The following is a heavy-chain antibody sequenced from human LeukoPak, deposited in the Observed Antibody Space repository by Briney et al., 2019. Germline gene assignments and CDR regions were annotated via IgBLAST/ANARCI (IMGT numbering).Heavy chain of an antibody. Sequence: SETLSLTCTVSGGSISSYYWSWIRQPPGKGLEWIGYIYYSGSTNYNPSLKSRVTIAVDTSKNQFSLKLSSVTAADTAVYYGARRKSLYYYDSSGYYLSAFDIWGQGTMVTVSS. V-gene: IGHV4-59*01. J-gene: IGHJ3*02. CDR2: IYYSGST. CDR3: ARRKSLYYYDSSGYYLSAFDI. D-gene: IGHD3-22*01. CDR1: GGSISSYY.